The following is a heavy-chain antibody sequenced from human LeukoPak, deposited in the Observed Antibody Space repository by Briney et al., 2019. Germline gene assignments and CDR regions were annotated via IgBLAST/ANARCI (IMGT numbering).Heavy chain of an antibody. CDR2: IYYSGST. D-gene: IGHD5-18*01. CDR3: ARHGVYSYGLFDY. V-gene: IGHV4-59*08. CDR1: GSSISSYY. Sequence: SETLSLTCTVSGSSISSYYWSWIRQPPGKGLEWIGYIYYSGSTNYNPSLKSRVTISVDTSKNQFSLKLSSVTAADTAVYYCARHGVYSYGLFDYWGQGTLVTVSS. J-gene: IGHJ4*02.